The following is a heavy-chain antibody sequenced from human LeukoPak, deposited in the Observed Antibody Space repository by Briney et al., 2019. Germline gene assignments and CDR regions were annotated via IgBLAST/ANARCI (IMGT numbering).Heavy chain of an antibody. Sequence: PGGSLRLSCAASGFTFSSYSMNWVRQAPGKGLEWVSSISSSSSYIYYADSVKGRFTIFRDNAKNSLYLQMNSLRAEDTAVYYCAREDSSGWAGVYYFDYWGQGTLVTVSS. CDR3: AREDSSGWAGVYYFDY. J-gene: IGHJ4*02. CDR2: ISSSSSYI. D-gene: IGHD6-19*01. V-gene: IGHV3-21*01. CDR1: GFTFSSYS.